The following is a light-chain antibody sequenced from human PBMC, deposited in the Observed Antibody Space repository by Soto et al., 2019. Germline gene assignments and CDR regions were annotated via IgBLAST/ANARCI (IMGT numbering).Light chain of an antibody. CDR1: QSVDSSY. CDR3: QQYDTSPWT. Sequence: EIVLTQSLDTLSLSPGERAALSCPASQSVDSSYVAWYQQKPGQAPRLLIYSTSSRATGISDRFSGSGSGTDFTLTISRLEPEDFAVYYCQQYDTSPWTFGQGTKVDIK. J-gene: IGKJ1*01. V-gene: IGKV3-20*01. CDR2: STS.